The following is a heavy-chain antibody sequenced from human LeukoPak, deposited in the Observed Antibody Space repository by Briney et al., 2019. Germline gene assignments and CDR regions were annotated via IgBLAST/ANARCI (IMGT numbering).Heavy chain of an antibody. D-gene: IGHD3-22*01. CDR1: GFSVSSGKKY. CDR2: IHYSRST. V-gene: IGHV4-61*01. J-gene: IGHJ4*02. CDR3: TSGSVHDYDSSGYDGHDFDY. Sequence: PSETLCLTCTASGFSVSSGKKYWGWIRQPPGKGLEWIGYIHYSRSTNYNPSLKSRVTISVGTSKNQFSLKLSSVTAADTGVYYITSGSVHDYDSSGYDGHDFDYWGQGTLVTVSS.